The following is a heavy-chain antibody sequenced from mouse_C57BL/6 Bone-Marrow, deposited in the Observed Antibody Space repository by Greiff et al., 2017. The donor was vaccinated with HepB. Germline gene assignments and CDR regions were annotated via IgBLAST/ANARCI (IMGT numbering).Heavy chain of an antibody. J-gene: IGHJ2*01. CDR2: ISDGGSYT. CDR3: ARDSRWLPYYFDY. V-gene: IGHV5-4*01. D-gene: IGHD2-3*01. CDR1: GFTFSSYA. Sequence: EVQVVESGGGLVKPGGSLKLSCAASGFTFSSYAMSWVRQTPEKRLEWVATISDGGSYTYYPDNVKGRFTISRDNAKNNLYLQMSHLKSEDTAMYYCARDSRWLPYYFDYWGQGTTLTVSS.